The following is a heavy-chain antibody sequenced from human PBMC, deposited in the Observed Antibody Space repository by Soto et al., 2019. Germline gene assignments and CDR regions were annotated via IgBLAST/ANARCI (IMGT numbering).Heavy chain of an antibody. CDR1: GFTFSDYW. CDR2: INSDGSIA. D-gene: IGHD7-27*01. Sequence: GGSLRLSCAASGFTFSDYWMAWARQARGKGLFWVSRINSDGSIAHDAEAGKGRFPISRDNAKNTLWLQVNSLRDDDTAVYYCGRERWGLLDIWGQGEMVPVS. J-gene: IGHJ3*02. CDR3: GRERWGLLDI. V-gene: IGHV3-74*01.